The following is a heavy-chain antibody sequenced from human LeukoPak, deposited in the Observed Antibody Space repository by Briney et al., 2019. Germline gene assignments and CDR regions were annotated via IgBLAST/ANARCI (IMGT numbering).Heavy chain of an antibody. CDR1: GGSISSYY. CDR3: ARTRYSYGYFSYFDY. Sequence: SETLSLTCTVSGGSISSYYWSWIRQPPGKGLEWFGYIYYSGSTNYNPSLKSRVTISVDTSKNQFSLKLSSVTAADAAVYYCARTRYSYGYFSYFDYWGQGTLVTVSS. CDR2: IYYSGST. D-gene: IGHD5-18*01. J-gene: IGHJ4*02. V-gene: IGHV4-59*01.